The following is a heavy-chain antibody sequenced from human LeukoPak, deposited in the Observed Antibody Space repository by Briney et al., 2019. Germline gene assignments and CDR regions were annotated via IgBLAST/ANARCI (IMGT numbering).Heavy chain of an antibody. V-gene: IGHV4-61*01. J-gene: IGHJ4*02. CDR1: GDSVSSGNYY. CDR2: MSSSGHT. Sequence: SETLSLTCTVSGDSVSSGNYYWSWIRQPPGKGLEWVGFMSSSGHTDSTPSLKSRVTISLDTSKNQFSLKLNSVTAADTAVYYCARVSAAGTGPDSWGQGTLVTVSS. CDR3: ARVSAAGTGPDS. D-gene: IGHD6-13*01.